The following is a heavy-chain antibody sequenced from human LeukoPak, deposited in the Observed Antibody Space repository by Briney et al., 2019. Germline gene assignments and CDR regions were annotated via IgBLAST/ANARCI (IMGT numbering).Heavy chain of an antibody. CDR2: IYYSEST. Sequence: SETLSLTCTVSGGSINSSYYYWGWIRQPPGKGLEWIGSIYYSESTYYNPSLKSRVTISVDTSKNQFSLKLSSVTAADTAVYYCARDSSGRSGYYYYYYMDVWGKGTTVTVSS. V-gene: IGHV4-39*07. CDR3: ARDSSGRSGYYYYYYMDV. D-gene: IGHD2-15*01. J-gene: IGHJ6*03. CDR1: GGSINSSYYY.